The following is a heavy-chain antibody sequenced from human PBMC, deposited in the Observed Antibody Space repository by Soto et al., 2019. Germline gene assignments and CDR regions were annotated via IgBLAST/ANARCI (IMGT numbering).Heavy chain of an antibody. Sequence: SETLSLTCAVSGYSISSGYYWGWLRQSPGKGPEWIGSVFYTGFTSYNPSLESRVSVSVDTSKNQFSLKVSGVSAADTAVYYCATSQKGYNWNYFDHWGQGALVTVSS. CDR2: VFYTGFT. CDR3: ATSQKGYNWNYFDH. CDR1: GYSISSGYY. D-gene: IGHD1-20*01. J-gene: IGHJ4*02. V-gene: IGHV4-38-2*01.